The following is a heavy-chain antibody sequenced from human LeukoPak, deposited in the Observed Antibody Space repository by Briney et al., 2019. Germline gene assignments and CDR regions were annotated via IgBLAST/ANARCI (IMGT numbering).Heavy chain of an antibody. D-gene: IGHD2-2*03. V-gene: IGHV1-18*01. CDR2: ISAYNGNT. J-gene: IGHJ4*02. CDR1: GYTFTSYG. Sequence: GASVKVSCKASGYTFTSYGISWVRQAPGQGLEWMGWISAYNGNTNYAQKLQGRVTMTTDTSTSTAYMELRSLRSDDTAVYYCASGYCSSTSCLLSFDYWGQGTLVTVSS. CDR3: ASGYCSSTSCLLSFDY.